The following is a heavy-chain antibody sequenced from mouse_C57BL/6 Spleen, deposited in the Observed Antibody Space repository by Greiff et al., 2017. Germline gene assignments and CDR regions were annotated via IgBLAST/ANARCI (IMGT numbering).Heavy chain of an antibody. CDR1: GYTFTSYG. D-gene: IGHD2-4*01. Sequence: VQLVESGAELARPGASVKLSCKASGYTFTSYGISWVKQRTGQGLEWIGEIYPRSGNTYYNEKFKGKATLTADKSSSTAYMELRSLTSEDSAVYFCARGPYDYALGDYWGQGTTLTVSS. J-gene: IGHJ2*01. CDR2: IYPRSGNT. V-gene: IGHV1-81*01. CDR3: ARGPYDYALGDY.